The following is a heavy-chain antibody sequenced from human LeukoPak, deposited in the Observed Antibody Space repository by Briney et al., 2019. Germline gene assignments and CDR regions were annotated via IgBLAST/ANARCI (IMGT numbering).Heavy chain of an antibody. Sequence: SETLSLTCTVSGGSISSYYWNWIRQAPGKGLKWIGYIHYSGSTNHNSSLKSRVTISVDTSKNQYSLKLSSVTAADTAVYYRARDGVAGGFDYWGQGTLVTVSS. CDR2: IHYSGST. J-gene: IGHJ4*02. CDR3: ARDGVAGGFDY. D-gene: IGHD6-19*01. V-gene: IGHV4-59*01. CDR1: GGSISSYY.